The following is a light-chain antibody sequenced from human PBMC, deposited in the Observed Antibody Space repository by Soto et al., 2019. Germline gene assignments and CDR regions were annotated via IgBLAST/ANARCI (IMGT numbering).Light chain of an antibody. V-gene: IGKV3-15*01. CDR3: QQYNNWPRT. CDR2: GAS. Sequence: EIVMPQSPATVSVSAGDRVTLSCRASRTVHSNVAWYQHKPGQAPRLLIYGASFRATGMPARFSGSGFGTESTLTISSLQSEDFAVYYCQQYNNWPRTFGQGTKVDIK. J-gene: IGKJ1*01. CDR1: RTVHSN.